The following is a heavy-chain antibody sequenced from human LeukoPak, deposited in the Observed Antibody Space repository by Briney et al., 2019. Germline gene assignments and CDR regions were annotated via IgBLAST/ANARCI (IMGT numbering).Heavy chain of an antibody. CDR3: ARATRGYSYGYDY. Sequence: PSVKVSCKASGYTFTGYYMHWVRQAPGQGLEWMGWINPNSGGTNYAQKFQGWVTMTRDTSISTAYMELSRLRSDDTAVYYCARATRGYSYGYDYWGQGTLVTVSS. CDR1: GYTFTGYY. CDR2: INPNSGGT. D-gene: IGHD5-18*01. J-gene: IGHJ4*02. V-gene: IGHV1-2*04.